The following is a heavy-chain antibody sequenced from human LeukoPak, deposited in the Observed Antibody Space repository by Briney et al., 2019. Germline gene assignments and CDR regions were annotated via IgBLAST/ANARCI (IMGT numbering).Heavy chain of an antibody. CDR1: GYTFTSYY. D-gene: IGHD2-2*01. CDR3: VRADMVVVSAAYPQGGYY. V-gene: IGHV1-46*01. J-gene: IGHJ4*02. Sequence: ASVKVSCKASGYTFTSYYMHLVRQAPGQGLEWMGIINPSGGSTSYAQKFQGRVTMTRDTSTSTVYMELSSLRSEDTAVYYCVRADMVVVSAAYPQGGYYWGQGTLVTVSS. CDR2: INPSGGST.